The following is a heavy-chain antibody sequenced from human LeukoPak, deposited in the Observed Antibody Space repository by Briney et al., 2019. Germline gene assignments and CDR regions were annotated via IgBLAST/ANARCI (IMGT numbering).Heavy chain of an antibody. Sequence: GGSLRLSCAASGFTFSSYEMNWVRQAPGKGLEWVSYISSSGTTTYYAASVKGRFTISRDNAKNSLYLQMNSLRAEDTAVYYCAKGGRYYYDPFDPWGQGTLVTVSS. CDR2: ISSSGTTT. V-gene: IGHV3-48*03. D-gene: IGHD3-22*01. J-gene: IGHJ5*02. CDR1: GFTFSSYE. CDR3: AKGGRYYYDPFDP.